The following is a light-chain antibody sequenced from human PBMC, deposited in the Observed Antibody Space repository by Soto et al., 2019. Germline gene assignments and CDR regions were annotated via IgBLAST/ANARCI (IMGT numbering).Light chain of an antibody. CDR1: QSVSSY. V-gene: IGKV3-11*01. CDR2: DAS. CDR3: QQRSNWPIT. J-gene: IGKJ5*01. Sequence: ETVLTQSPATLSLSPGERATLSCRASQSVSSYLAWYQQKPGQAPRLLIYDASNRATGIPARFSGSGSGTDFTLTISSREPEDFAVYYCQQRSNWPITFGQGTRLEIK.